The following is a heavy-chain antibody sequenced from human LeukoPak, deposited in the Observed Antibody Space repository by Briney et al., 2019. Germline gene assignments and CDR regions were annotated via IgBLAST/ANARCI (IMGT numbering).Heavy chain of an antibody. CDR2: IIPMFGKT. J-gene: IGHJ6*03. D-gene: IGHD3-22*01. CDR3: AGGGMTVFHYYMDV. CDR1: GGTLSRKG. Sequence: SVKVSCKASGGTLSRKGISRGRQAPGQGLKWMGGIIPMFGKTEYAQKFQGRVTLTTEESTSPVYMELSRLRSDDTAVYYCAGGGMTVFHYYMDVWGKGTTVTVSS. V-gene: IGHV1-69*05.